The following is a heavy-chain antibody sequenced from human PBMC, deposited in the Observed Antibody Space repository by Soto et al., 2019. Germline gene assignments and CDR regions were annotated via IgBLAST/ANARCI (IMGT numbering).Heavy chain of an antibody. D-gene: IGHD6-6*01. J-gene: IGHJ4*02. V-gene: IGHV3-21*01. CDR2: ISSSSSYV. Sequence: GGSLRLSCAASGFTFITYSMNWVRQAPGRGLEWVSAISSSSSYVYYADSVKGRFTISRDNAKDSLYLQMNSLRAEDTAVYYCARDLRRSSSVDYWGQGTLVTVSS. CDR3: ARDLRRSSSVDY. CDR1: GFTFITYS.